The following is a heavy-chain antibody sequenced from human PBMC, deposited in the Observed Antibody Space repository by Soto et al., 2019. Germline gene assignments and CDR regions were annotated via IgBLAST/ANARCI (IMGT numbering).Heavy chain of an antibody. D-gene: IGHD6-19*01. CDR2: ISYDGSNK. J-gene: IGHJ6*02. CDR1: GFTFSSYG. CDR3: AKDQPAWAVAGYGMDV. V-gene: IGHV3-30*18. Sequence: QVQLVESGGGVVQPGRSLRLSCAASGFTFSSYGMHWVRQAPGKGLEWVAVISYDGSNKYYADSVKGRFTISRDNSKNTLYRQMNSLRAEDTAVYYCAKDQPAWAVAGYGMDVWGQGTTVTVSS.